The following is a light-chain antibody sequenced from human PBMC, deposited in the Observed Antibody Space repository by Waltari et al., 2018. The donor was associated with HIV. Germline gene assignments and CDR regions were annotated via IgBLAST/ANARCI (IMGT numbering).Light chain of an antibody. CDR1: KLGDNY. V-gene: IGLV3-1*01. CDR2: QDS. CDR3: QAWDSSTVV. J-gene: IGLJ2*01. Sequence: SYELTQPPSVSVSPGQTASITCSGDKLGDNYACWYQQKPGQSPVVVLYQDSKRPSGIPERFSGSNSGNTATLTISGTQAMDEADYYCQAWDSSTVVFGGGTKLTVL.